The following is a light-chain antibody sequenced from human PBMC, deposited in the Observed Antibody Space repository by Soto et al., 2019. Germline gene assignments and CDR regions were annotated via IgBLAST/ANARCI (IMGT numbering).Light chain of an antibody. Sequence: DIVMTQSPDSLAVSLGERATINCKSSQSVLYSSNNKYYLALYQQQPGQPPNLLIYWASTRESGVPDRFGGSGSATDFPLTISSLQDEYVAVYYRQRHYSPRTFGQGTKVEIK. CDR1: QSVLYSSNNKYY. J-gene: IGKJ1*01. V-gene: IGKV4-1*01. CDR2: WAS. CDR3: QRHYSPRT.